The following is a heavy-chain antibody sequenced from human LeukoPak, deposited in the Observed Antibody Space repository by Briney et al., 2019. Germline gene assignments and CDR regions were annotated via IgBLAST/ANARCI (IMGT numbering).Heavy chain of an antibody. CDR2: NSGSY. CDR3: ARAPNVLGGPGHMDV. V-gene: IGHV4-59*01. Sequence: SETLSLTYTVSGGSLTGYYWSCMRQSPGKGLEWIGYNSGSYNYNPSPSSRLTMSVDTSKNQFSLRLSAVTAADTAVYYCARAPNVLGGPGHMDVWGKGTTVTVSS. D-gene: IGHD3-16*01. J-gene: IGHJ6*03. CDR1: GGSLTGYY.